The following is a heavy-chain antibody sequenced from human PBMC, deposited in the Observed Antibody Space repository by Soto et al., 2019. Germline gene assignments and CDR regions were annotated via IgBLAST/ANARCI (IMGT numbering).Heavy chain of an antibody. CDR2: INSDGSTT. CDR1: GITFISYW. D-gene: IGHD1-26*01. V-gene: IGHV3-74*03. J-gene: IGHJ4*02. Sequence: EGQLVESGGGLVQPGGSLRLSCAASGITFISYWMHWVRQVPGKGLVWVAHINSDGSTTTYADSVKGRVTISRDNAKSTLDLQMNGLRAEDTAVYYCARGSVGANFDYWGQGTLVTVSS. CDR3: ARGSVGANFDY.